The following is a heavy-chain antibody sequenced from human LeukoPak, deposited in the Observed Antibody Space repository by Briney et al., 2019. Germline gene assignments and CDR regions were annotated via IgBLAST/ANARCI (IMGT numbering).Heavy chain of an antibody. V-gene: IGHV3-23*01. Sequence: GGSLRLSCAASGFTFGYFAMTWVRQAPGKGLQWVSSISGSGAGTYYADSVKGRFTISRDTSKNTLYLQMNYLRAEDTAVYYCASFLGGYSFFHWGQGTLVTVSS. CDR3: ASFLGGYSFFH. D-gene: IGHD3-22*01. CDR2: ISGSGAGT. J-gene: IGHJ4*02. CDR1: GFTFGYFA.